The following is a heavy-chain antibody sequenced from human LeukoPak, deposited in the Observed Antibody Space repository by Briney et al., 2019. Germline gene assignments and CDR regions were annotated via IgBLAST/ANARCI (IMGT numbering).Heavy chain of an antibody. D-gene: IGHD3-22*01. CDR2: IYSGGST. CDR3: ARRYDTSFSFDY. CDR1: RLTVSSKY. V-gene: IGHV3-53*01. Sequence: GGSLRLSCAPSRLTVSSKYMSWVRQAPGKGLEWVSVIYSGGSTYYADSVKGRFTISRDNSKNTLYLQMNSLRAEDTAVYYCARRYDTSFSFDYWGQGTLVTVSS. J-gene: IGHJ4*02.